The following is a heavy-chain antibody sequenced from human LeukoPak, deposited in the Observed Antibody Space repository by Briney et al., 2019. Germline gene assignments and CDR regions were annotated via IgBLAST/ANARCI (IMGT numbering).Heavy chain of an antibody. CDR1: GFTFSSYG. CDR3: AMGRSSSWYYYYYMDV. CDR2: IWYDGSHK. Sequence: PGGSLRLSCAASGFTFSSYGMHWVRQAPGKGLEWVAVIWYDGSHKYYADSVKGRFTISRDNSKNTLYLQMNSLRAEDTAVYYCAMGRSSSWYYYYYMDVWGKGTTVTVSS. J-gene: IGHJ6*03. D-gene: IGHD6-13*01. V-gene: IGHV3-33*01.